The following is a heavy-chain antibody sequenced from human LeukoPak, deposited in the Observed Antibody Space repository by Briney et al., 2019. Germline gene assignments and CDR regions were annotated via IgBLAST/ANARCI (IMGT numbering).Heavy chain of an antibody. CDR3: AREVVGRFFDS. D-gene: IGHD2-15*01. J-gene: IGHJ4*02. CDR2: IYHIGNT. CDR1: GGSISSSAYY. Sequence: SETLSLTCTVSGGSISSSAYYWSWIRQQPGKGVEWIGYIYHIGNTHYNPSLGSRLTISVDTSKNQFSLKLSSVTAADTAVYYCAREVVGRFFDSWGQGTLVTVSS. V-gene: IGHV4-31*03.